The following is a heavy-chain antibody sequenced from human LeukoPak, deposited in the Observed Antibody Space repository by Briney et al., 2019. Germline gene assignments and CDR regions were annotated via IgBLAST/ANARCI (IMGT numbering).Heavy chain of an antibody. CDR2: INPNSGGT. J-gene: IGHJ4*02. CDR1: GGTFSSYT. V-gene: IGHV1-2*02. Sequence: GASVKVSCKASGGTFSSYTISWVRQAPGQGLEWMGWINPNSGGTNYAQKFQGRVTMTRDTSISTAYMELSRLRSDDTAVYYCARDPIYGDYDFDYWGQGTLVTVSS. CDR3: ARDPIYGDYDFDY. D-gene: IGHD4-17*01.